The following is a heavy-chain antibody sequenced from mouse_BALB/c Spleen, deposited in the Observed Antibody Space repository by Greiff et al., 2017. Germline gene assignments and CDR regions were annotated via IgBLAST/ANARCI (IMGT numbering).Heavy chain of an antibody. D-gene: IGHD1-2*01. J-gene: IGHJ2*01. CDR2: ISSGGST. CDR3: ARGQGLRHFDY. CDR1: GFTFSSYA. V-gene: IGHV5-6-5*01. Sequence: EVQRVESGGGLVKPGGSLKLSCAASGFTFSSYAMSWVRQTPEKRLEWVASISSGGSTYYPDSVKGRFTISRDNARNILYLQMSSLRSEDTAMYYCARGQGLRHFDYWGQGTTLTVSS.